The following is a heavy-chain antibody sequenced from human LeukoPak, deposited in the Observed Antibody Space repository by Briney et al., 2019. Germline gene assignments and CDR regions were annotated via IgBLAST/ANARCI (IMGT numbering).Heavy chain of an antibody. D-gene: IGHD2-2*01. CDR3: ARQPSSTLSFDP. V-gene: IGHV4-59*01. J-gene: IGHJ5*02. Sequence: SETLSLTCTVSGGSISSYYWSWIRQPPGKGLEWIGYIYYSGSTNYNPSLKSPVTISVDTSKNQFSLKLSSVTAADTAVYYCARQPSSTLSFDPWGQGTLVTVSS. CDR1: GGSISSYY. CDR2: IYYSGST.